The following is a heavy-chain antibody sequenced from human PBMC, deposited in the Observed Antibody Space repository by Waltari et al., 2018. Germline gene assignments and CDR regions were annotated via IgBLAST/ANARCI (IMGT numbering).Heavy chain of an antibody. CDR3: AKGKASGLVDWFDP. D-gene: IGHD6-19*01. V-gene: IGHV3-23*01. Sequence: EVQLLESGGGLVQPGGSLILSCAASGFTFSNYAMMWGRQAPGKGLEWVSSITGGGGATFYADSVKGRFTISRDNSKNTLYVQMHSLRVDDSAIYYCAKGKASGLVDWFDPWGQGTLVTVSS. J-gene: IGHJ5*02. CDR1: GFTFSNYA. CDR2: ITGGGGAT.